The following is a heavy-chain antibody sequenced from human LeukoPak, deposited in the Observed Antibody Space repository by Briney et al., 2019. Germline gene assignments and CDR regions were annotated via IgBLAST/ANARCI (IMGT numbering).Heavy chain of an antibody. Sequence: ASVKVSCKASGYTFTSYDINWVRQAPGQGLEWMGIINPSGGSTSYAQKFQGRVTMTRDMSTSTVYMELSSLRSEDAAVYYCARAANPAGLDYWGQGTLVTVSS. V-gene: IGHV1-46*01. D-gene: IGHD1-14*01. CDR2: INPSGGST. CDR3: ARAANPAGLDY. J-gene: IGHJ4*02. CDR1: GYTFTSYD.